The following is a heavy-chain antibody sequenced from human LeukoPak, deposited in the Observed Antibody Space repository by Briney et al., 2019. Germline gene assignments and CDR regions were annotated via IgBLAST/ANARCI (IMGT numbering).Heavy chain of an antibody. V-gene: IGHV1-8*01. Sequence: ASVKVSCKTSGYTFTNYDINWVRQATGQGLEWMGWMNPNSGDTGYAHKFQGRVTITADKSTSTAYMELSSLRSEDTAVYYCARDLSWGQGTLVTVSS. CDR1: GYTFTNYD. CDR2: MNPNSGDT. J-gene: IGHJ4*02. CDR3: ARDLS.